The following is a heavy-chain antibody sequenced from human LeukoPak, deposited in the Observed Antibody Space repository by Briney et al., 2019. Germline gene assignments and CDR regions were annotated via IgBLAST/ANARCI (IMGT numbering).Heavy chain of an antibody. Sequence: GASVKVSCKASGYTFTSYDINWVRQATGQGLEWMGWMNPNSGNTAYAQKFQGRVTITRNTSISTAYMELSRLRSDDTAVYYCARGERYGSGSWGQGTLVTASS. D-gene: IGHD3-10*01. CDR2: MNPNSGNT. V-gene: IGHV1-8*03. CDR1: GYTFTSYD. J-gene: IGHJ4*02. CDR3: ARGERYGSGS.